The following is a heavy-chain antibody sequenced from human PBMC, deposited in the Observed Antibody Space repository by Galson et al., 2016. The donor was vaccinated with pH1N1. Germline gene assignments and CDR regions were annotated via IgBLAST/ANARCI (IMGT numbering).Heavy chain of an antibody. D-gene: IGHD4-17*01. J-gene: IGHJ2*01. CDR3: ARDHVYGDYFERFFDL. V-gene: IGHV3-30-3*01. CDR2: ISYVESIK. CDR1: GFTFSHYA. Sequence: SLRLSCAASGFTFSHYAMHWVRQAPGKGLEWVAVISYVESIKDYADSVKGRFTVSRDNSKNTLYLQMSSLRAEDTALYYCARDHVYGDYFERFFDLWGRGTLVTVSS.